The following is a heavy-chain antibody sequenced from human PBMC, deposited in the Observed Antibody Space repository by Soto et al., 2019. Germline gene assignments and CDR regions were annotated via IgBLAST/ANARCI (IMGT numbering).Heavy chain of an antibody. CDR1: GFTFSSYS. CDR2: ISSSSSYI. CDR3: ARDDVVVVPAAIDVDYYGMEV. V-gene: IGHV3-21*01. J-gene: IGHJ6*02. D-gene: IGHD2-2*01. Sequence: GGSLRLSCAASGFTFSSYSMNWVRQAPGKGLEWVSSISSSSSYIYYADSVKGRFTISRDNTKNSLYLQMNSLRAEDTAVEYCARDDVVVVPAAIDVDYYGMEVLGQGTTVTVSS.